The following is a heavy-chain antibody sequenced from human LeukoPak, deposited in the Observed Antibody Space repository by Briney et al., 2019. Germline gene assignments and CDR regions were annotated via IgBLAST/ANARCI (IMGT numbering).Heavy chain of an antibody. D-gene: IGHD1-26*01. CDR1: GFTFSSYA. Sequence: GGSLRLSCAASGFTFSSYAMHWVRQAPGKGLEYVSGISNNGGSTYYANSVKGRFTISRDNSKNTLYLQMGSLRVEDMAVYFCARDHGGSYYYFDYWGQGTLATVSS. V-gene: IGHV3-64*01. CDR3: ARDHGGSYYYFDY. CDR2: ISNNGGST. J-gene: IGHJ4*02.